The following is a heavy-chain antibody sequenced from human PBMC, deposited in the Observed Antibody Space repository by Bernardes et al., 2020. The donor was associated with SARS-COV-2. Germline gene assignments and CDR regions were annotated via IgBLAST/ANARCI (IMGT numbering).Heavy chain of an antibody. Sequence: SEALSLTCTVSGGSISSSSYYWGWLRQPPGKGLEWIGSIYYSGSTYYNPSLKSRVTISVDTSKNQFSLKLSSVTAADTAVYYCARQGRGLYYYYGMDVWGQGTTVTVSS. J-gene: IGHJ6*02. D-gene: IGHD3-10*01. CDR2: IYYSGST. CDR1: GGSISSSSYY. CDR3: ARQGRGLYYYYGMDV. V-gene: IGHV4-39*01.